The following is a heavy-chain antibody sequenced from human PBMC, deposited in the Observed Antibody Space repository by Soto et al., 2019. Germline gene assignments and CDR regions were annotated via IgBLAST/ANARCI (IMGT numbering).Heavy chain of an antibody. D-gene: IGHD4-17*01. Sequence: ASVTVSCTASGHIFRTYSFHWVRQAPGQRLEWMGWINAGNGNTKYSQKCQGRVTIIRDTSASTVYMELSSLKSEDTAVYYCARLPSGDYGLDLRGQGTLVTVSS. CDR2: INAGNGNT. J-gene: IGHJ5*02. CDR3: ARLPSGDYGLDL. V-gene: IGHV1-3*01. CDR1: GHIFRTYS.